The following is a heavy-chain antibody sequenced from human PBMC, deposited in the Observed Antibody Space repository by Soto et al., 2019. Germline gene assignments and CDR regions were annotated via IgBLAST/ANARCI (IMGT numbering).Heavy chain of an antibody. Sequence: QITLKESDPTLMRPTQTLTLTCAFSGFSLSTSGVGVGWIRQPPGKALEWLAVIYWDDSKHYSPSLRSRLTITKYTSKNQVVLTMTNMDPIDTGTYYCAHKGPEDWPLDYWGQGTVVTVSS. CDR1: GFSLSTSGVG. V-gene: IGHV2-5*02. J-gene: IGHJ4*02. CDR2: IYWDDSK. CDR3: AHKGPEDWPLDY. D-gene: IGHD3-9*01.